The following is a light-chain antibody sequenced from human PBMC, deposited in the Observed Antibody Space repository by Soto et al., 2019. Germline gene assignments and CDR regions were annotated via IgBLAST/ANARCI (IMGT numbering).Light chain of an antibody. CDR2: EAA. J-gene: IGLJ2*01. CDR1: SNDIGANNY. Sequence: QSALTQPASVSGSPGQSITISCTGTSNDIGANNYVSWYQHHPGKAPKILIYEAANRPSGVSHRFSGSKSGNTASLTISGLPAEDEADYFCTSYTSTSTLVFGGGTKVTVL. V-gene: IGLV2-14*01. CDR3: TSYTSTSTLV.